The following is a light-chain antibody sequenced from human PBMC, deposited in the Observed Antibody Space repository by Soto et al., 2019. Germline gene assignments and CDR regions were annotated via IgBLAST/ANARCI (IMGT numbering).Light chain of an antibody. CDR2: DAS. J-gene: IGKJ5*01. V-gene: IGKV3-11*01. Sequence: EIVMTQPPPTLSVSPGERATLSCRSIQSVSSNLAWYQQKPGQAPRLLIYDASNRATGIPARFSGSGSGTDFTLTISSLEPEDFAVYYCQQRSNWPRGITFGQGTRLEIK. CDR1: QSVSSN. CDR3: QQRSNWPRGIT.